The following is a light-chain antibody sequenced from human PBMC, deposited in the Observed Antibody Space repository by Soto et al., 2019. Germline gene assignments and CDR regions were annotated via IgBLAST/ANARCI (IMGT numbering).Light chain of an antibody. CDR3: QSYDSSLSGYV. CDR1: SSNIGAGYE. Sequence: QSALTQPPSVSEAPGQRVTISCTGSSSNIGAGYEAHWYQQVPGTAPKLLIYENNNRPSGVPDRFSGSKSGTSASLAITGLQAEDEAEYYCQSYDSSLSGYVVGTGTKVTV. V-gene: IGLV1-40*01. J-gene: IGLJ1*01. CDR2: ENN.